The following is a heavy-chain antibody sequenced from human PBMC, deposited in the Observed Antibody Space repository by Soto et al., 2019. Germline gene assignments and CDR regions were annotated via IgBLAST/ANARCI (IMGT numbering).Heavy chain of an antibody. J-gene: IGHJ4*02. D-gene: IGHD6-13*01. CDR1: GGSFSGYY. CDR3: ARSFGVAAPGPFDY. CDR2: INHSGST. V-gene: IGHV4-34*01. Sequence: SETLSLTCAVYGGSFSGYYWSWIRQPPGKGLEWIGEINHSGSTNYNPSLKSRVTISVDTSKNQFSLKLSSVTAADTAVYYCARSFGVAAPGPFDYWGQGTLVTVYS.